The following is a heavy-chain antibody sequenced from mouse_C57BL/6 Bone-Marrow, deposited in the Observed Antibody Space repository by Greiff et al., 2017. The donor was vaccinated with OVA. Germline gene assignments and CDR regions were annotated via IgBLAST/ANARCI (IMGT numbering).Heavy chain of an antibody. J-gene: IGHJ4*01. D-gene: IGHD2-1*01. CDR2: ISSGGDYL. Sequence: EVQVVESGAGLVKPGGSLKLSCAASGFTFSSYAMSWVRQTPEKRLEWVAYISSGGDYLYYADTVKGRFTISRDNARNTLYLQMSSLKSEDTAMYYCTRLLDAMDYWGQGTSVTVSS. CDR1: GFTFSSYA. V-gene: IGHV5-9-1*02. CDR3: TRLLDAMDY.